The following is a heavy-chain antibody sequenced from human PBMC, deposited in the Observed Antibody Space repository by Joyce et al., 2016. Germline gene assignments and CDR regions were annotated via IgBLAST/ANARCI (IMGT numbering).Heavy chain of an antibody. CDR2: IYHSGLT. J-gene: IGHJ4*02. V-gene: IGHV4-30-2*01. CDR3: ARAYDVGGRRYYFEY. Sequence: QLQLQESGSRLVRPSQTLSLSCAVSGGSIGISGYSWSWIRQPPGKGLEWIGYIYHSGLTHYNPSLQSRVSMSVDKSSNQFFLDLTSMTAADTAVYYCARAYDVGGRRYYFEYWGQGALVIVS. CDR1: GGSIGISGYS. D-gene: IGHD3-16*01.